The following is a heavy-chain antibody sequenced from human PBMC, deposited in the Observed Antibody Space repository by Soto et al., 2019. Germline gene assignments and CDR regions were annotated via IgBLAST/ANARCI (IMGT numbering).Heavy chain of an antibody. CDR1: GFTFSSYE. J-gene: IGHJ6*04. Sequence: PGGSLRLSCAASGFTFSSYEMNWVRQAPGKGLEWVSYISSSGSTIYYADSVKGRFTISRDNAKNSLYLQMNSLRAEDTAVYYCARTLGYFDLYGMDVWGEGTTVTVSS. CDR3: ARTLGYFDLYGMDV. CDR2: ISSSGSTI. D-gene: IGHD3-9*01. V-gene: IGHV3-48*03.